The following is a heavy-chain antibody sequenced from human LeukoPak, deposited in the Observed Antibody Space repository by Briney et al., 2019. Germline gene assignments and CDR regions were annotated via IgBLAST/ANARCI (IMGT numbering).Heavy chain of an antibody. CDR2: INTNTGNP. D-gene: IGHD6-13*01. CDR3: ARTYSSSWYGLDASDI. Sequence: GASVKVSCKASGYTFTSYAMNWVRQAPGQGLEWMGWINTNTGNPTYAQGFTGRFVFSLDTSVSTAYLQISSLKAEDTAVYHCARTYSSSWYGLDASDICGQATMPTVSS. V-gene: IGHV7-4-1*02. J-gene: IGHJ3*02. CDR1: GYTFTSYA.